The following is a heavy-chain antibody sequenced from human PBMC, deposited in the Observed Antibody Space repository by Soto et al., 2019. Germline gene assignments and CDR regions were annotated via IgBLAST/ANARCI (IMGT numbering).Heavy chain of an antibody. Sequence: ASVKVSCKASGYTFTSYYMHWVRQAPGQGLEWMGMIIPSGGSTTYAQKFQGRVTLTRDTSTSTVYMELSSLRSEDTAVYYCARDLKILYSEYYFDYWGQGNLVTVSS. CDR2: IIPSGGST. V-gene: IGHV1-46*01. CDR1: GYTFTSYY. CDR3: ARDLKILYSEYYFDY. D-gene: IGHD2-8*01. J-gene: IGHJ4*02.